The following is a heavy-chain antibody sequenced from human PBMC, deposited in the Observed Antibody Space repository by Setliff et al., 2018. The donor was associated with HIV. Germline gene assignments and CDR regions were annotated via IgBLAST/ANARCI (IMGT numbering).Heavy chain of an antibody. J-gene: IGHJ6*03. D-gene: IGHD6-13*01. Sequence: PGGSLRLSCTASGFTFGDYAMSWVRQAPGKGLEWVGFIRTKAYGGTTEYAASVKGRFTISRDDSRSIAHLQMNSLRAEDTAVYYCAKERGSIAAAGRYMDVWGKGTTVTVSS. CDR1: GFTFGDYA. CDR3: AKERGSIAAAGRYMDV. V-gene: IGHV3-49*04. CDR2: IRTKAYGGTT.